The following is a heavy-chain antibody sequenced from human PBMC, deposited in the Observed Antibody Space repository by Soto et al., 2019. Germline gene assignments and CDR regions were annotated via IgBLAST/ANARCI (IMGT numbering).Heavy chain of an antibody. Sequence: QVQLAQSGAEVKKPGASVKVSCQASGYTFTSYYIHWVRQAPGQGLEWMGMINPVGGDTTYAEKFQGRVSMTRDRSTNTVYLQLSSLTSGDTAVYYCARDRGLSVVGGVPYNWFDHWGQGTLVTVSS. V-gene: IGHV1-46*03. J-gene: IGHJ5*02. CDR3: ARDRGLSVVGGVPYNWFDH. D-gene: IGHD3-10*01. CDR2: INPVGGDT. CDR1: GYTFTSYY.